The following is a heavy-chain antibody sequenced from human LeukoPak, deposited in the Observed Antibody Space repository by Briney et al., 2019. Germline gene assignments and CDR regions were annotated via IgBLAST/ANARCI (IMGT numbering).Heavy chain of an antibody. V-gene: IGHV3-15*01. J-gene: IGHJ4*02. CDR1: GFTFINAW. Sequence: GGSLRLSCAASGFTFINAWMSWVRQAPGKGLEWVGRIKSKADGGTIDYAAPVRGRLTISRDDSKHIFYLQMKSERGEDNAVYYCAKSGLTMALRGGFDYWGQGTLVTVSS. CDR2: IKSKADGGTI. CDR3: AKSGLTMALRGGFDY. D-gene: IGHD3-3*01.